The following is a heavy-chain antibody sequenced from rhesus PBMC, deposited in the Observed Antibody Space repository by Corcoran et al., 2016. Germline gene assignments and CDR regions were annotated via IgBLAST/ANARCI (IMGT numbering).Heavy chain of an antibody. J-gene: IGHJ4*01. CDR3: ARLSDSNYKYYFDY. V-gene: IGHV4-165*01. CDR1: GGSFSGYY. D-gene: IGHD4-23*01. Sequence: QVQLQESGPGLVKPSETLSLTCAVSGGSFSGYYWGWIRQPPGKGLEWIGYIRCSSGSTDYNPSLKSRVTISTDTSKNQFSLKRSSVTAADTAVYYCARLSDSNYKYYFDYWGQGVLVTVSS. CDR2: IRCSSGST.